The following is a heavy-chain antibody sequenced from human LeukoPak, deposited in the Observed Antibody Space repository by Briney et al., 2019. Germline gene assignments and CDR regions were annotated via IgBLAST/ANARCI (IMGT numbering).Heavy chain of an antibody. D-gene: IGHD6-13*01. Sequence: GGSLRLSCAASGFTFSSYAMHWVRQAPGKGLEWVAVISYDGSNKYYADSVKGRFTISRDNSKNTLYLQMNSLRAEDTAVYYCARALNGNSSTPTYFDYWAREPWSPSPQ. CDR1: GFTFSSYA. J-gene: IGHJ4*02. CDR2: ISYDGSNK. V-gene: IGHV3-30-3*01. CDR3: ARALNGNSSTPTYFDY.